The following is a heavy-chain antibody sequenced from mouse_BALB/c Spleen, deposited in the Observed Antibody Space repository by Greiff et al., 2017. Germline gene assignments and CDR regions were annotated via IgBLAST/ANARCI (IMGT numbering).Heavy chain of an antibody. V-gene: IGHV5-6-2*01. J-gene: IGHJ3*01. Sequence: EVHLVESGGGLVKLGGSLKLSCAASGFTFSSYYMSWVRQTPEKRLELVAAINSNGGSTYYPDTVKGRFTISRDNAKNTLYLQMSSLKSEDTALYYCARHQITTATAWFAYWGQGTLVTVSA. CDR3: ARHQITTATAWFAY. CDR1: GFTFSSYY. D-gene: IGHD1-2*01. CDR2: INSNGGST.